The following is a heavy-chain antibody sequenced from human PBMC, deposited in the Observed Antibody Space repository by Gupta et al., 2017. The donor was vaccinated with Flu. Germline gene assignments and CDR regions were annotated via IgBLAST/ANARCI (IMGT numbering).Heavy chain of an antibody. Sequence: QLQLQESCPGLVKPSETLSLTCTVFGGSISSSSYYWGWIRQPPGKGLEGIGSIYYSGSTYYNPSLKSRVTISVDTSKNQFSLKLSSVTAADTAVYYCARLLTRPAREQEGGDYELWSGYYEGYYFDYWGQGTLVTVAS. CDR2: IYYSGST. D-gene: IGHD3-3*01. CDR1: GGSISSSSYY. CDR3: ARLLTRPAREQEGGDYELWSGYYEGYYFDY. V-gene: IGHV4-39*01. J-gene: IGHJ4*02.